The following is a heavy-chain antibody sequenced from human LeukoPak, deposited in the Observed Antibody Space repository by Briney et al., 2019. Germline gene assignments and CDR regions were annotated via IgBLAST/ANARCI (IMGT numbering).Heavy chain of an antibody. V-gene: IGHV1-18*01. CDR3: ARDRSLYTSMLDS. Sequence: GASVKVSCKASGYTFTNYGISWVRQAPGQGLEWMGWINPYNDNTNYAQKLQGRVTMTTDTSTTTAYMELRSLRSDDTAVYYCARDRSLYTSMLDSWGQGTLVTVSS. J-gene: IGHJ4*02. D-gene: IGHD2-2*02. CDR1: GYTFTNYG. CDR2: INPYNDNT.